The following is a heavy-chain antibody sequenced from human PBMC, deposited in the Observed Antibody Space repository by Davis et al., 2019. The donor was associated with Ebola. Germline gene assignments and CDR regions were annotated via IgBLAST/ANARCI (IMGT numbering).Heavy chain of an antibody. Sequence: ASVKVSCKASGYTFTTSGISWVRQAPGQGLEWMGWISAYNGNTNYAQKLQGRVTMTTDTSTNTAYMELRSLRSDDTAVYFCARDVDSSGYYYARYVDYWGQGTLVTVSS. CDR1: GYTFTTSG. V-gene: IGHV1-18*01. CDR2: ISAYNGNT. CDR3: ARDVDSSGYYYARYVDY. J-gene: IGHJ4*02. D-gene: IGHD3-22*01.